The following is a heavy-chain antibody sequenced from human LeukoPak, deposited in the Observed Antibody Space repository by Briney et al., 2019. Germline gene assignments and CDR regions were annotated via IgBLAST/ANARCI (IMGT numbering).Heavy chain of an antibody. Sequence: ASVKVSCKASRGTFSSYAISWVRQAPGQGLDWMGRIIPIFGTANYAQKFQGRVTPNTDESPSPAYMELSSLRSEDTAVYYCARDGSSSWYGVVMDVWGKGTTVTVSS. CDR1: RGTFSSYA. D-gene: IGHD6-13*01. CDR3: ARDGSSSWYGVVMDV. CDR2: IIPIFGTA. J-gene: IGHJ6*03. V-gene: IGHV1-69*05.